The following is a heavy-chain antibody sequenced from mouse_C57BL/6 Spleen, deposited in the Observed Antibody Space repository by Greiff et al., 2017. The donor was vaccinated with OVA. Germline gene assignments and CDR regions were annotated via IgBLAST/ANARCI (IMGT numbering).Heavy chain of an antibody. CDR2: IDPSDSET. Sequence: VKLQQPGAELVRPGSSVKLSCKASGYTFTSYWMHWVKQRPIQGLEWIGNIDPSDSETHYNQKFKDKATLTVDKSSSTAYMQLSSLTSEDSAVYYCARGDGYYGYWGQGTTLTVSS. D-gene: IGHD2-3*01. CDR1: GYTFTSYW. J-gene: IGHJ2*01. V-gene: IGHV1-52*01. CDR3: ARGDGYYGY.